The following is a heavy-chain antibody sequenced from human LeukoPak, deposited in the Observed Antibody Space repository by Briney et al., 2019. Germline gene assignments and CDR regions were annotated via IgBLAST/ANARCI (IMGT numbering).Heavy chain of an antibody. V-gene: IGHV4-34*01. CDR2: INHSGST. Sequence: SETLSLTCAVYGGSFSGYYWSWIRQPPGKGLEWIGEINHSGSTNYNPSLKSRVTISVDTSKNQFSLKLSSVTAADTAVYYCARAQAHYYDSSGYLFDYWGQGTLVTVSS. CDR3: ARAQAHYYDSSGYLFDY. CDR1: GGSFSGYY. D-gene: IGHD3-22*01. J-gene: IGHJ4*02.